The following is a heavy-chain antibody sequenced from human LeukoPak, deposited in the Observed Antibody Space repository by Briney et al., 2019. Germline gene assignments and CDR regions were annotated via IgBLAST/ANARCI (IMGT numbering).Heavy chain of an antibody. Sequence: SETLSLTCAVYGGSFSGYYWSWIRQPPGKGLEWIGSIYHSGSTYYNPSLKSRVTISVDTSKNQFSLKLSSVTAADTAVYHCARGRTTPVYNWFDPWGQGTLVTVSS. CDR3: ARGRTTPVYNWFDP. CDR1: GGSFSGYY. CDR2: IYHSGST. D-gene: IGHD2-2*01. V-gene: IGHV4-34*01. J-gene: IGHJ5*02.